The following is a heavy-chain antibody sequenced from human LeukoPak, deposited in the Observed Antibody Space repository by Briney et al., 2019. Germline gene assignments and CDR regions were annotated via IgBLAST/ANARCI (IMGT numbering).Heavy chain of an antibody. CDR3: ANVDPSAGYFDY. CDR1: GFTFSSYG. J-gene: IGHJ4*02. D-gene: IGHD5-24*01. V-gene: IGHV3-30*02. CDR2: IRYDGSNK. Sequence: GGSLRLSCAASGFTFSSYGMHWVRQAPGKGLEWVAFIRYDGSNKYYADSVKGRFTISRDNSKNTLYLQMNSLRAEDTAVYYCANVDPSAGYFDYWGQGTLVTVSS.